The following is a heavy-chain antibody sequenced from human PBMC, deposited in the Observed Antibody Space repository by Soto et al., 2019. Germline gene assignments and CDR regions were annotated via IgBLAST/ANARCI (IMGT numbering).Heavy chain of an antibody. D-gene: IGHD2-15*01. CDR1: GFTFSSYA. Sequence: ESGGGLVQPGGSLRLSCAASGFTFSSYAMSWVRQAPGKGLEWVSAISGSGGSTYYADSVKGRFTISRDNSKNTLYLQMNSLRAEDTAVYYCAKDQRDIVVVVAAYGEFDYWGQGTLVTVSS. CDR2: ISGSGGST. J-gene: IGHJ4*02. V-gene: IGHV3-23*01. CDR3: AKDQRDIVVVVAAYGEFDY.